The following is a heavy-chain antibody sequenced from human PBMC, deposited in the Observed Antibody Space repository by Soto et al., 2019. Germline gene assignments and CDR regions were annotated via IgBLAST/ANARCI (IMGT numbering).Heavy chain of an antibody. V-gene: IGHV1-8*01. Sequence: QVQLVQSGAEVEKPGASVKVSCKASAYTFTSYDINWVRQATGQGLEWMGWMNPNSGNTGYAQKFQGRVQMTSNTPINAADVELSSLRSDDTAVYDCARGPHASATPRGIVWFDPWGQGTLVTVSS. CDR1: AYTFTSYD. CDR2: MNPNSGNT. D-gene: IGHD3-10*01. J-gene: IGHJ5*02. CDR3: ARGPHASATPRGIVWFDP.